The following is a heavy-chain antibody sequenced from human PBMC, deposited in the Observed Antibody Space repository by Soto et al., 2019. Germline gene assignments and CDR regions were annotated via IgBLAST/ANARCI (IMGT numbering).Heavy chain of an antibody. V-gene: IGHV3-30-3*01. CDR2: ISYDGSNK. CDR3: ARVGYSSSWYPSYFDY. J-gene: IGHJ4*02. D-gene: IGHD6-13*01. CDR1: GFTFSSYA. Sequence: VQLLESGGGLVQPGGSLRLSCAASGFTFSSYAMHWVRQAPGKGLEWVAVISYDGSNKYYADSVKGRFTISRDNSKNTLYLQMNSLRAEDTAVYYCARVGYSSSWYPSYFDYWGQGTLVTVSS.